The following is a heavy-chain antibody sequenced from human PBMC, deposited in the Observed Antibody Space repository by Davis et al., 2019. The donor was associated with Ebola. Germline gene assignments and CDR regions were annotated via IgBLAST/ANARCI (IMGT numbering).Heavy chain of an antibody. CDR2: ISTNGETT. V-gene: IGHV3-64D*08. CDR3: AKDTSNVWFDV. D-gene: IGHD6-19*01. Sequence: GGSLRLSCSASGFTFSSYAMHWVRQAPGKGLESVARISTNGETTYYADSVKGRFTISRDNSKNTLHLQMNSLRVEDTAIYYCAKDTSNVWFDVWGQGTMVTVSS. J-gene: IGHJ3*01. CDR1: GFTFSSYA.